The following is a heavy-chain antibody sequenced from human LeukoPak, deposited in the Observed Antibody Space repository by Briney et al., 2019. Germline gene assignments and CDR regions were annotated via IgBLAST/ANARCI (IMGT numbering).Heavy chain of an antibody. CDR1: KFTFSSYG. CDR2: IRYDGSNK. D-gene: IGHD5-18*01. J-gene: IGHJ5*02. CDR3: AKEGSSYGYSWFDP. V-gene: IGHV3-30*02. Sequence: GGSLRLSCAASKFTFSSYGMHWVRQAPGKGLEWVAFIRYDGSNKYYADSVKGRFTISRDNSKNTLYLQMNSLRAEDTAVYYCAKEGSSYGYSWFDPWGQGTLVTVSS.